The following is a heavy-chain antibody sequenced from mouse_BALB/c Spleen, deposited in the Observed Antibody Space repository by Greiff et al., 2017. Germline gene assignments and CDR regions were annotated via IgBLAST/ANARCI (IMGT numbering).Heavy chain of an antibody. CDR2: INPSSGYT. Sequence: VQLQQSGAELARPGASVKMSCKASGYTFTSYTMHWVKQRPGQGLEWIGYINPSSGYTNYNQKFKDKATLTADKSSSTAYMQLSSLTSEDSAVYYCARSANWDAMDYWGQGTSVTVSS. CDR1: GYTFTSYT. D-gene: IGHD4-1*01. J-gene: IGHJ4*01. V-gene: IGHV1-4*01. CDR3: ARSANWDAMDY.